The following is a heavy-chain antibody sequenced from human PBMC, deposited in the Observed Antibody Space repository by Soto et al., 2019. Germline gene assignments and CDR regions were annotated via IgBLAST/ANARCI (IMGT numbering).Heavy chain of an antibody. V-gene: IGHV3-30*18. J-gene: IGHJ6*02. CDR1: GFTFSSYG. Sequence: QVQLVESGGGVVQPGRSLRLSCAASGFTFSSYGMHWVRQAPGKGLEWVAVISYDGSNKYYADSVKGRFTISRDNSKNSRXLXLNSLSAEATAVYYCAKGPAIVLVPAAMNYYYGMDVWGQGTTVTVSS. CDR2: ISYDGSNK. D-gene: IGHD2-2*01. CDR3: AKGPAIVLVPAAMNYYYGMDV.